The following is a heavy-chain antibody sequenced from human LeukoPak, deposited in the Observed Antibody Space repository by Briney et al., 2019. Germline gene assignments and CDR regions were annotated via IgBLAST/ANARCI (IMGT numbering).Heavy chain of an antibody. CDR3: ARLNIIGSSPVHHFDY. CDR1: GGSISGYY. Sequence: TASETLSLTCTVSGGSISGYYWSWIRQPPGKGLEYIAYIYYSGSTDYNPSLKSRVTISVDTSKNQFSLKLSSVTAADTAVYYCARLNIIGSSPVHHFDYWGQGTLVTVSS. J-gene: IGHJ4*02. V-gene: IGHV4-59*08. CDR2: IYYSGST. D-gene: IGHD6-13*01.